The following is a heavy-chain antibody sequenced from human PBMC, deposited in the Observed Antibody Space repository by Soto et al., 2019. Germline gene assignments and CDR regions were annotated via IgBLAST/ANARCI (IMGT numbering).Heavy chain of an antibody. J-gene: IGHJ4*02. V-gene: IGHV1-2*04. CDR1: GYTFTGYY. CDR3: ARSQARLSYPPDY. Sequence: ASVKVSCKASGYTFTGYYMHWVRQAPGQGLEWMGWINPNSGGTNYAQKFQGWVTMTRDTSISTAYMELSRLRSDDTAVYYCARSQARLSYPPDYWGQGTLVTVSS. CDR2: INPNSGGT. D-gene: IGHD3-16*02.